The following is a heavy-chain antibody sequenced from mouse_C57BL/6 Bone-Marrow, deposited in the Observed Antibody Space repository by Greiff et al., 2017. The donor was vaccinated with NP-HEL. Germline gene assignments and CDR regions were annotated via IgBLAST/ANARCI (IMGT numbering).Heavy chain of an antibody. Sequence: EVQLQQSGAELVRPGASVKLSCTASGFNIKDDYMHWVKQRPEQGLEWIGWIDPENGDTEYASKFQGKATITADPSSHTAYLQLSSLTSEDTAVYYCTTGVGGSGYWGQGTTLTVSS. V-gene: IGHV14-4*01. CDR3: TTGVGGSGY. CDR1: GFNIKDDY. D-gene: IGHD1-1*01. CDR2: IDPENGDT. J-gene: IGHJ2*01.